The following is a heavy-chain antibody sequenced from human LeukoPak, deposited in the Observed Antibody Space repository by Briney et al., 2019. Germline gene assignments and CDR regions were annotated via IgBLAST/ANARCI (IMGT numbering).Heavy chain of an antibody. CDR3: ARTSSWYYGDYYYYYGMDV. V-gene: IGHV4-59*08. J-gene: IGHJ6*02. CDR1: GGSFSGYY. CDR2: IYYSGST. Sequence: PSETLSLTCAVYGGSFSGYYWSWIRQPPGKGLEWIGYIYYSGSTNYNPSLKSRVTISVDTSKNQFSLKLSSVTAADTAVYYCARTSSWYYGDYYYYYGMDVWGQGTTVTVSS. D-gene: IGHD6-13*01.